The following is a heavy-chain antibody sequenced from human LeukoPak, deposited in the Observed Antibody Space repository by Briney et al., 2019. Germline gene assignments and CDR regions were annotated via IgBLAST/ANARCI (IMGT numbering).Heavy chain of an antibody. V-gene: IGHV4-59*01. CDR2: IYYSGST. D-gene: IGHD3-10*01. Sequence: SETLSLTCTVSGGSLSSYYWSWIRQPPGKGLEGIGYIYYSGSTNYNPSLKGRVNISVDTSKNQVSLKLNYVTAADTAVYYCARYYYGSGSYPLPTYYYYMDVWGKGTTVTISS. CDR1: GGSLSSYY. J-gene: IGHJ6*03. CDR3: ARYYYGSGSYPLPTYYYYMDV.